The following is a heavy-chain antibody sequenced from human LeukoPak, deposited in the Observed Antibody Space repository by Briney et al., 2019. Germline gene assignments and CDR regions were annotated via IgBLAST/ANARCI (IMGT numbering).Heavy chain of an antibody. J-gene: IGHJ4*02. CDR1: GGSISGSSYY. CDR2: IYYRGST. CDR3: ARLSTPGSSWFGGNFDY. V-gene: IGHV4-39*01. D-gene: IGHD6-13*01. Sequence: PSETLSLTCTVSGGSISGSSYYWGWIRQPPGKGLEWIGNIYYRGSTYFNPSLKSRVTMSVDTSKIQFSLRLSSVTAADTARYFCARLSTPGSSWFGGNFDYWGQGTLVTVSS.